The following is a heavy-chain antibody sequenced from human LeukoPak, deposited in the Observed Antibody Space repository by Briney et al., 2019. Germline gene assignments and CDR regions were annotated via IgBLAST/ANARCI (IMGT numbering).Heavy chain of an antibody. Sequence: PGGSLRLSCAASGFTFSSYSMNWVRQAPGKGLEWVSYISSSSSTIYYADSVKGRFTISRDNAKNSLYLQMNSLRAEDTAVYYCARYPKRGSIVGATSAFDIWGQGTMVTVSS. V-gene: IGHV3-48*01. CDR1: GFTFSSYS. CDR2: ISSSSSTI. CDR3: ARYPKRGSIVGATSAFDI. J-gene: IGHJ3*02. D-gene: IGHD1-26*01.